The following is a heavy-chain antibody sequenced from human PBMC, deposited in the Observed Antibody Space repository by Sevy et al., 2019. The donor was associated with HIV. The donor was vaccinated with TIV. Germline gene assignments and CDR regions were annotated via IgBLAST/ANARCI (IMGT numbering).Heavy chain of an antibody. J-gene: IGHJ4*02. CDR2: INNSGSN. D-gene: IGHD3-16*01. V-gene: IGHV4-34*01. Sequence: SETLSLTCAVYGGSFSGYYWSWIRQPPGKGLEWIGEINNSGSNNYNPSLKSRVTISVDTSKNQFSLKLSSVTAADTAVYYFARVKFFVSRWGQGTLVTVSS. CDR3: ARVKFFVSR. CDR1: GGSFSGYY.